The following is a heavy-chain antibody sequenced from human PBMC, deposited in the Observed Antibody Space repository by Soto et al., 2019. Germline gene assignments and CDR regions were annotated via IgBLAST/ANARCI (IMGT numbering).Heavy chain of an antibody. D-gene: IGHD3-3*01. V-gene: IGHV3-23*01. CDR1: GFTFSSRA. Sequence: EVQLLESGGGLVQPGGSLRLSCAASGFTFSSRAMSWVRQAPGKGLDWVSIISASGDNTYYADSVKGRFTISRDNSKNNLYLQVNSLRAEYTAVYYCAKLTYSDLWSGSHDSWGQGTLVTVSS. J-gene: IGHJ4*02. CDR3: AKLTYSDLWSGSHDS. CDR2: ISASGDNT.